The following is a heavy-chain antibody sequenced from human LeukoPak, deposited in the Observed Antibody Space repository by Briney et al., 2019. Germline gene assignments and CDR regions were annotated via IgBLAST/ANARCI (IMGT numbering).Heavy chain of an antibody. CDR2: ISGSGGTT. D-gene: IGHD1-14*01. Sequence: PGGSLRLSCAASGFTFSSYALSWVRQAPGKGLEWVSVISGSGGTTHYAESVKGRFTISRDNSKNTLYLQMNSLRAEDTAVYYCARNQRYFDYWGQGTLVTVSS. V-gene: IGHV3-23*01. J-gene: IGHJ4*02. CDR1: GFTFSSYA. CDR3: ARNQRYFDY.